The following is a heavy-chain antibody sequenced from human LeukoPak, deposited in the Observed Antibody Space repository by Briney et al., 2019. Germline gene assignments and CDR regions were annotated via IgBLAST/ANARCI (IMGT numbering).Heavy chain of an antibody. Sequence: GGSLRLSCAASGFTFSSYEMNWVRQAPGKGLEWVSYISSSGSTIYYADSVKGRFTISRDNAKNSLYLQMNSLRAEDTAVYYCARIGSGSYYSGAWGQGTLVTVSS. CDR1: GFTFSSYE. D-gene: IGHD3-10*01. V-gene: IGHV3-48*03. CDR3: ARIGSGSYYSGA. CDR2: ISSSGSTI. J-gene: IGHJ4*02.